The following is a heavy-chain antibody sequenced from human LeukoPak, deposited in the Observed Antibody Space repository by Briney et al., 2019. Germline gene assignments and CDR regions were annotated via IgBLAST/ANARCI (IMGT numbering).Heavy chain of an antibody. J-gene: IGHJ5*02. Sequence: SETLSLTCTISGASISSYYWSWIRQPPGKGLEWIGYIYYSGTTKYNPSLKSRVTISVDTSKNQFSLNLSSVTAADTAVYYCATGKPQRYSSGWYVKWLDPWGQGTLVTVSS. CDR3: ATGKPQRYSSGWYVKWLDP. D-gene: IGHD6-19*01. V-gene: IGHV4-59*01. CDR2: IYYSGTT. CDR1: GASISSYY.